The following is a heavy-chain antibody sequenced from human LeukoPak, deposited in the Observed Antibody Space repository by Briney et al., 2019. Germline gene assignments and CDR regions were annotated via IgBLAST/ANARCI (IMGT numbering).Heavy chain of an antibody. Sequence: ASVNVSCKASGGTFSSYAISWVRQAPGQGLEWMGGIIPIFGTANYAQKFQGRGFITKDTSKSTAYMELSRLGSDDTAVYYCARDGRGSRSSWFDPWGQGTLVIVSS. D-gene: IGHD3-10*01. J-gene: IGHJ5*02. CDR2: IIPIFGTA. CDR3: ARDGRGSRSSWFDP. CDR1: GGTFSSYA. V-gene: IGHV1-69*05.